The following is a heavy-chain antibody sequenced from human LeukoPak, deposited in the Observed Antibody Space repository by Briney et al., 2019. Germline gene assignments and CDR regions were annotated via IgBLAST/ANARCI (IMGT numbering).Heavy chain of an antibody. CDR3: AKDDAWLRFGE. D-gene: IGHD3-10*01. CDR1: GFTFSSYA. V-gene: IGHV3-64*01. Sequence: GGSLRLSCAASGFTFSSYAMHWVRQAPGKGLEYVSAISSNGGSTYYANSVKGRFTISRDNSKNTLYLEVISLTAEDTAVYYCAKDDAWLRFGEWSQGTLVTVSS. J-gene: IGHJ4*02. CDR2: ISSNGGST.